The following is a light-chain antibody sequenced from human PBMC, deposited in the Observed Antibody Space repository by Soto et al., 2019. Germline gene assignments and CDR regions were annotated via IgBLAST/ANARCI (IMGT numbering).Light chain of an antibody. CDR3: SSYAGSNNFV. CDR1: SSDIGAYIY. J-gene: IGLJ1*01. CDR2: EVS. Sequence: QSVLTQPASVSGSPRQSVTISCTGTSSDIGAYIYVSWYQQHPGKAPKLMISEVSRRPSGVPERFSGSKSGNTASLTVSGLQADDEAHYYCSSYAGSNNFVFGTGTKVTVL. V-gene: IGLV2-8*01.